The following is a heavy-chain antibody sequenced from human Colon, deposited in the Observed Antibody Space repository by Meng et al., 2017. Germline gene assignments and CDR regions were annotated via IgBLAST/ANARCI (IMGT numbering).Heavy chain of an antibody. V-gene: IGHV4-4*02. J-gene: IGHJ4*02. D-gene: IGHD2-8*02. CDR2: TYGSVNT. Sequence: QVLLQESGPGPVTPSGTLSLTCSVSGGSITNSDWWSWVRQPPGKGLEWIGQTYGSVNTAYNPSLKSRVTISVDKSKNQLSLTLSSVTAADTAVYYCAKNGAYCLEYWGQGILVTVSS. CDR3: AKNGAYCLEY. CDR1: GGSITNSDW.